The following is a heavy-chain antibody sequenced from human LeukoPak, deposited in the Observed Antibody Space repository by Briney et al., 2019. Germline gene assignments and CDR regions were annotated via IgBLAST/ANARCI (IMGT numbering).Heavy chain of an antibody. CDR3: AKGPYSSGWSDWFDP. CDR1: GLTFDDYA. CDR2: ISWNSGSI. D-gene: IGHD6-19*01. V-gene: IGHV3-9*01. Sequence: GGSLRLSCAASGLTFDDYAMHWVRQAPGKALEWVSGISWNSGSIGYADSVKGRFTISRDNAKNSLYLQMNSLRAEDTALYYCAKGPYSSGWSDWFDPWGRGTLVTVSS. J-gene: IGHJ5*02.